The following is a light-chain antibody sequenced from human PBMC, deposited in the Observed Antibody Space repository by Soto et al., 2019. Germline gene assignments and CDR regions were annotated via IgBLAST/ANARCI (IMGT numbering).Light chain of an antibody. V-gene: IGKV3-20*01. CDR2: GAS. Sequence: EIVLTQSPGTLSLSPGERATLSCRASQSVSSSYLAWYQQKPGQAPRLLIYGASSRATGIPDRFSGSGSGTDFTLTISRLEPEDFVVYYCQQYGLPGTFGQGTKVEIK. CDR3: QQYGLPGT. CDR1: QSVSSSY. J-gene: IGKJ1*01.